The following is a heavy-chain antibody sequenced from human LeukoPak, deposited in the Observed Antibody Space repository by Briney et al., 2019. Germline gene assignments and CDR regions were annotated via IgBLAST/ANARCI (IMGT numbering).Heavy chain of an antibody. Sequence: GGSLRLSCAASGFTFSSYGMHWVRQAPGKGLEWVAFIRYDGSNKYYADSVKGRFTISRDNSKNTLYLQMNSLRAEDTAVYYCAKVAVEYYYGSGSFDYWGQGTLVTVSS. CDR1: GFTFSSYG. D-gene: IGHD3-10*01. CDR2: IRYDGSNK. J-gene: IGHJ4*02. CDR3: AKVAVEYYYGSGSFDY. V-gene: IGHV3-30*02.